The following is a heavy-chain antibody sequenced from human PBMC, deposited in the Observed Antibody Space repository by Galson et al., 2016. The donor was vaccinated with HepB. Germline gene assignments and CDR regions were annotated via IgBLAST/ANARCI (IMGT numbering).Heavy chain of an antibody. J-gene: IGHJ4*02. CDR3: ARGIYSGNYLDD. CDR2: IYYSGST. V-gene: IGHV4-61*08. CDR1: GGSISSAETY. Sequence: ETLSLTCTVSGGSISSAETYWSWIRQPPGKGLEWIGNIYYSGSTNYNPSLKSRVTISIDTSKNQFSLKLSSVTAADTAVYYCARGIYSGNYLDDWGQGTLVTVSS. D-gene: IGHD1-26*01.